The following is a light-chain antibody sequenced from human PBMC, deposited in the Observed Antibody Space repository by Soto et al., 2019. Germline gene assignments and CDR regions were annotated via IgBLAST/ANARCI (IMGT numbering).Light chain of an antibody. V-gene: IGKV1-39*01. Sequence: DIQMTQSPSSLSASVGDTVTMTCRASQSIALSVNWYQQKPGKAPKLLIYVAFTLESGVPSRFSGSGSGTEFTLTIRSLQPEDFATYYFQQSFRSPITFGQGTRLE. J-gene: IGKJ5*01. CDR3: QQSFRSPIT. CDR1: QSIALS. CDR2: VAF.